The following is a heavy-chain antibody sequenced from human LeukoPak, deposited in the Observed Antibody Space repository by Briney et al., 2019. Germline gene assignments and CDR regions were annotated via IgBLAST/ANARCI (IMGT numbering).Heavy chain of an antibody. CDR3: ARDIGEFLYYFDY. CDR1: GFTVSSNY. D-gene: IGHD3-10*01. J-gene: IGHJ4*02. Sequence: GGSLRLSCAASGFTVSSNYMSWARQAPGKGLEWVSVIYSAGSTYYADSVKGRFTISRDNSKNTLFLQMNSLRAEDTAVYYCARDIGEFLYYFDYWGQGTLVTVSS. V-gene: IGHV3-53*01. CDR2: IYSAGST.